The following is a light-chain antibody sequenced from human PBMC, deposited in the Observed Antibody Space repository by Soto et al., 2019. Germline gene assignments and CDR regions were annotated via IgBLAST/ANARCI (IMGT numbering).Light chain of an antibody. CDR3: SSYTSSSTLYV. CDR2: DVS. V-gene: IGLV2-14*01. Sequence: QSVLTQPASVSGSPGQPITISCTGTTSDVGGYNYVSWYQQHPGRAPKLMIYDVSNRPSGVSNRFSGSKSGNTASLTISGLQAGDEADYYCSSYTSSSTLYVFGTGTKVTVL. CDR1: TSDVGGYNY. J-gene: IGLJ1*01.